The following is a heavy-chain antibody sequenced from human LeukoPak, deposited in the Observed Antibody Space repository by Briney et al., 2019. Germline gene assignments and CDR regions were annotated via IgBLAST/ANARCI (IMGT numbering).Heavy chain of an antibody. CDR3: ARDANDYGDYGAFDI. Sequence: GSSVKVSCKASGGTFSSYAISWVRQAPGQGLEWMGGIIPIFGTANYAQKFQGRVTITTDEATSTAYMELSSLRSDDTAVYYCARDANDYGDYGAFDIWGQGTMVTVSS. J-gene: IGHJ3*02. CDR2: IIPIFGTA. V-gene: IGHV1-69*05. CDR1: GGTFSSYA. D-gene: IGHD4-17*01.